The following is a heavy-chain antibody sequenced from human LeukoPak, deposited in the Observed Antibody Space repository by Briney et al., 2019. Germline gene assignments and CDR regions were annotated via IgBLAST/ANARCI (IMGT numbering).Heavy chain of an antibody. CDR2: INYSGST. Sequence: SETLSLTCAVYGGSFSGYYWNWIRQPPGKGLEWIGEINYSGSTSYNPSFKSRVTISVDASKNQFSLKLSSVTAADTAVYYCARVYLANDAFDVWGQGTMVTVSS. V-gene: IGHV4-34*01. J-gene: IGHJ3*01. D-gene: IGHD2/OR15-2a*01. CDR1: GGSFSGYY. CDR3: ARVYLANDAFDV.